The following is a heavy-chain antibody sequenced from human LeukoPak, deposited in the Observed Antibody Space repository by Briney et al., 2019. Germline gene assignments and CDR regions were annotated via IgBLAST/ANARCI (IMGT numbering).Heavy chain of an antibody. CDR3: ARGVSSSWYRDYYYYMDV. J-gene: IGHJ6*03. D-gene: IGHD6-13*01. Sequence: PSETLSLTCTVSGGSISSYYWSWIRQPPGKGLEWIGYIYYSGSTNYNPSLKSRVTISVDTSKNQFSLKLSSVTAADTAVYYCARGVSSSWYRDYYYYMDVWGKGTTVTVSS. CDR2: IYYSGST. CDR1: GGSISSYY. V-gene: IGHV4-59*12.